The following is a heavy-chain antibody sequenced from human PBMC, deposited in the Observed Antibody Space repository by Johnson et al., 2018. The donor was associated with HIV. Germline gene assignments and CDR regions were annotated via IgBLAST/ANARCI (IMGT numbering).Heavy chain of an antibody. J-gene: IGHJ3*02. D-gene: IGHD4-17*01. CDR2: IGTAGDT. V-gene: IGHV3-13*01. Sequence: VQLVESGGGLVQPGGSLRLSCAASGFTFSRYDMNWVRQATGKGLEWVSAIGTAGDTYYAGSVKGRFTISRENAKNSLYLQMNSLRDEDTAVYYCARDSTPWGGDSVAYSFDIWGQGRMVTVSS. CDR1: GFTFSRYD. CDR3: ARDSTPWGGDSVAYSFDI.